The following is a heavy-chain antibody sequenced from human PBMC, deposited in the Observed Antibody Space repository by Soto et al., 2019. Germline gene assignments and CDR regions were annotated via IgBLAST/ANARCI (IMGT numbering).Heavy chain of an antibody. Sequence: QITLKESGPTLVKPTQTLTLTCTFSGFSLSTSGVGVGWIRQPPGKGLEWLALIYWGDDKRYSPSLKSRVTITKESYKNQVVLTTTNMGAVDTATYYCAYSPYTGSHYDYWGHGTLVIVSS. V-gene: IGHV2-5*02. J-gene: IGHJ4*01. CDR1: GFSLSTSGVG. CDR2: IYWGDDK. CDR3: AYSPYTGSHYDY. D-gene: IGHD6-13*01.